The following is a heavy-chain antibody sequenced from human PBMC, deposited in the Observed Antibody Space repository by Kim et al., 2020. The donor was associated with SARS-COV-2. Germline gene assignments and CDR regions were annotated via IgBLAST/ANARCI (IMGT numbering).Heavy chain of an antibody. CDR2: IKQDGSEK. J-gene: IGHJ6*02. CDR3: ARGRGLDV. Sequence: GGSLRLSCVASGFTFSTYWMSWGRQAPGKGLEPVANIKQDGSEKNYVESVKGRFTISRDNAKNSLFLQMNSLRAEDTAGYYCARGRGLDVWGQGTTVTVS. V-gene: IGHV3-7*03. CDR1: GFTFSTYW.